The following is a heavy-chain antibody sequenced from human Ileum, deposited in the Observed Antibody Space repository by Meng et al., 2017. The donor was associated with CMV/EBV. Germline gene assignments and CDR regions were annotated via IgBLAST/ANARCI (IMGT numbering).Heavy chain of an antibody. V-gene: IGHV4-34*02. J-gene: IGHJ4*02. CDR1: GGSFSSFS. CDR2: INHRGTT. Sequence: VQVPPWGAGRLTPSETLSLPCGVNGGSFSSFSWTWIRQPPGKGPEWIGDINHRGTTNYSPSLKSRVTISIDTSKKQFSLRLSSLTAADTAVYYCTRGRVGDWGFDFWGQGTLVTVSS. CDR3: TRGRVGDWGFDF. D-gene: IGHD1-26*01.